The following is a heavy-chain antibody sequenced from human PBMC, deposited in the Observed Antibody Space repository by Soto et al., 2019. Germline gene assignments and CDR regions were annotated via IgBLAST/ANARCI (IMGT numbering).Heavy chain of an antibody. CDR2: ISYDGSNK. CDR1: GFTFSSYG. V-gene: IGHV3-30*18. Sequence: GGSLRLSCAASGFTFSSYGMHWVRQAPGKGLEWVAVISYDGSNKYYADSVKGRFTISRDNSKNTLYLQMNSLRAEDTAVYYCAKGRWEPRRPSAPLDYWGQGTLVTVSS. J-gene: IGHJ4*02. CDR3: AKGRWEPRRPSAPLDY. D-gene: IGHD1-26*01.